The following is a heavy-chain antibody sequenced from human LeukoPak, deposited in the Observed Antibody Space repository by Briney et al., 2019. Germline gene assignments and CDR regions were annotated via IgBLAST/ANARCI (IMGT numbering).Heavy chain of an antibody. D-gene: IGHD6-13*01. Sequence: GGSLRLSCAASGFTFSNAWMSWVRQAPGKGLEWVAIISYDGSNKYYADSVKGRFTISRDNSKNTLYLQMNSLRAEDTAVYYCAKEEYISSWYPSDYWGQGTLVTVSP. CDR1: GFTFSNAW. V-gene: IGHV3-30*18. J-gene: IGHJ4*02. CDR3: AKEEYISSWYPSDY. CDR2: ISYDGSNK.